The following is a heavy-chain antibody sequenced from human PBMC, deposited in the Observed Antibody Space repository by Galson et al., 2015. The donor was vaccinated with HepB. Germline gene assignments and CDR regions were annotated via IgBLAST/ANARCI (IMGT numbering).Heavy chain of an antibody. D-gene: IGHD3-10*01. CDR1: GFNFSSYG. CDR3: AKDRGVGFVSPAY. V-gene: IGHV3-30*18. Sequence: SLRLSCAASGFNFSSYGMHWVRQAPGKGLEWVAVISYDGSDKYYADSVKGRFTISRDNSKNTLYLQMNSLRAADTALYYCAKDRGVGFVSPAYWGQGTLVTVSS. CDR2: ISYDGSDK. J-gene: IGHJ4*02.